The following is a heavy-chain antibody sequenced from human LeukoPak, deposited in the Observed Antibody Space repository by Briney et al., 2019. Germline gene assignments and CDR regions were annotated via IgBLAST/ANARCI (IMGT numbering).Heavy chain of an antibody. Sequence: PGGSLRLSCAASGFTFSSYAMTWVRQAPGKGLEWVSSINAGGGNTYYADSAKGRFTISRDNSKNTLYLQMNSLRAEDTALYYCAKYFGGWYEDYWGQGTLVTVSS. CDR3: AKYFGGWYEDY. D-gene: IGHD6-19*01. V-gene: IGHV3-23*01. J-gene: IGHJ4*02. CDR2: INAGGGNT. CDR1: GFTFSSYA.